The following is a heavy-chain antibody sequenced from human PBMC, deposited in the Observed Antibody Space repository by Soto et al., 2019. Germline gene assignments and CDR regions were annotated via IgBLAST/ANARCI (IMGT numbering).Heavy chain of an antibody. J-gene: IGHJ6*02. CDR2: ISYDGSNK. D-gene: IGHD6-6*01. V-gene: IGHV3-30-3*01. Sequence: QVQLVESGGGVVQPGRSLRLSCAASGFTFSSYAMHWVRQAPGKGLEWVAVISYDGSNKYYADSVKGRFTISRDNSKKTLYLQMNSLRAEDTAVYYCARDKGLGSSSDYYGMDVWGQGTTVTVSS. CDR3: ARDKGLGSSSDYYGMDV. CDR1: GFTFSSYA.